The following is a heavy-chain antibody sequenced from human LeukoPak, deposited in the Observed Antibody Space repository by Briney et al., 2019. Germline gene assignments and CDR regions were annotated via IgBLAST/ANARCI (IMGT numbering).Heavy chain of an antibody. Sequence: GGSLRLSCAASGFTFSSYWMSWVRQAPGKGLEWVANIKQDGSEEYYVDSVKGRFTISRDNAKNSLYLQMNSLRAEDTAVYYCARDLGRRGSYRYIAIGVFDIWAQGTMVTV. CDR3: ARDLGRRGSYRYIAIGVFDI. D-gene: IGHD3-16*02. CDR2: IKQDGSEE. J-gene: IGHJ3*02. CDR1: GFTFSSYW. V-gene: IGHV3-7*01.